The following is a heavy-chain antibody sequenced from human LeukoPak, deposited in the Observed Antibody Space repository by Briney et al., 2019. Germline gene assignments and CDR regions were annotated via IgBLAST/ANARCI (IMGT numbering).Heavy chain of an antibody. CDR2: ISSSSSYI. J-gene: IGHJ4*02. CDR1: GFTFSSYS. V-gene: IGHV3-21*01. CDR3: ARDLENPTHPRGTNYFDY. Sequence: PGGSLRLSCAASGFTFSSYSMNWVRQAPGKGLELVSSISSSSSYIYYADSVKGRFTISRDNAKNSLYLQMNSLRAEDTAVYYCARDLENPTHPRGTNYFDYWGQGTLVTVSS.